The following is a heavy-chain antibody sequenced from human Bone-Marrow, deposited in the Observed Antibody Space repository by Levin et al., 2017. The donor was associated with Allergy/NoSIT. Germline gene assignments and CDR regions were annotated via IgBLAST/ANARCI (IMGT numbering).Heavy chain of an antibody. CDR1: GGSISSGDHY. CDR2: LYYSGST. V-gene: IGHV4-30-4*01. J-gene: IGHJ5*02. CDR3: ARETIAVIPGVKIEEDP. D-gene: IGHD2-2*01. Sequence: ASETLSLTCTVSGGSISSGDHYWSWIRQPPGKGLEWIGYLYYSGSTYYNSSLKSRVTISIDTSKNQFSLKVKSVTAADTAVYYCARETIAVIPGVKIEEDPWGQGLLVTVSS.